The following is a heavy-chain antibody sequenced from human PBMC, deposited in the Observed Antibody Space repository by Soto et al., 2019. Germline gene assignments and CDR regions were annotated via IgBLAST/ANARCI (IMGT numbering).Heavy chain of an antibody. CDR2: ISGSSGNA. CDR1: GYTFTKYG. V-gene: IGHV1-18*01. Sequence: QVQLVQSGAEVKNPGASVKVSCKTSGYTFTKYGVGWVRQAPGQGLEWMGWISGSSGNANYAEKVQGRITLTTDTSTSTAYIDLRSTRSDDTAVYYFAREMAGLWGEYDYWGQGTLVTVSS. D-gene: IGHD3-10*01. J-gene: IGHJ4*02. CDR3: AREMAGLWGEYDY.